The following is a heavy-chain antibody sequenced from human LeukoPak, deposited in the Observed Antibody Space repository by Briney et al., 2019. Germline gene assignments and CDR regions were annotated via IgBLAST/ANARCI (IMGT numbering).Heavy chain of an antibody. CDR1: GFTFSSCA. CDR2: ISYDGSNK. CDR3: ARGKEQWLVHAFDI. J-gene: IGHJ3*02. D-gene: IGHD6-19*01. Sequence: GGSLRLSCAASGFTFSSCAMHWVRQAPGKGLEWVAVISYDGSNKYYADSVKGRFTISRDNSKNTLYLQMNSLRAEDTAVYYCARGKEQWLVHAFDIWGQGTMVTVSS. V-gene: IGHV3-30*04.